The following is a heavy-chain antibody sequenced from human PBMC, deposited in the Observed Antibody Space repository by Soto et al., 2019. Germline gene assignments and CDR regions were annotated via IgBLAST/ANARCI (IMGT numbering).Heavy chain of an antibody. CDR2: IYDGGST. CDR3: ARAPVGLDTISYFDY. Sequence: TLSLTCTVSGDSVSSVGFHWAWLRRPPGKGLEWIGYIYDGGSTYYRPSLESRMHMSPDATRNHYSLRPTSVTAADTAVYFCARAPVGLDTISYFDYWGQGKLVTVSS. CDR1: GDSVSSVGFH. D-gene: IGHD3-3*01. V-gene: IGHV4-30-4*01. J-gene: IGHJ4*02.